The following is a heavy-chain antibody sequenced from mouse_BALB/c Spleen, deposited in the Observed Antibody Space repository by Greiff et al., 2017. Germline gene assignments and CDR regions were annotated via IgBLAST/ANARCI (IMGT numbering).Heavy chain of an antibody. Sequence: VQLVESGPELVKPGASVKISCKASGYAFSSSWMNWVKQRPGQGLEWIGRIYPGDGDTNYNGKFKGKATLTADKSSSTAYMQLSSLTSVDSAVYFCARSDYYYAMDYWGQGTSVTVSS. V-gene: IGHV1-82*01. CDR3: ARSDYYYAMDY. CDR1: GYAFSSSW. CDR2: IYPGDGDT. J-gene: IGHJ4*01.